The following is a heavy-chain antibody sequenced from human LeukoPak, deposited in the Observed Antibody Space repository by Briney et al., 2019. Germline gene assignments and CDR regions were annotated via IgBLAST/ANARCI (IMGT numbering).Heavy chain of an antibody. CDR3: ARGFRGPNFDY. V-gene: IGHV4-38-2*02. CDR2: IHYSGNT. J-gene: IGHJ4*02. Sequence: PSETLSLTCTVAGYSMNNGFYWGWIRPPPGKGLEWIGTIHYSGNTDYNPSLKSRVTISGDTSKDHFSLKLSSVTAADTAVYYCARGFRGPNFDYWGQGTLVTVSS. CDR1: GYSMNNGFY. D-gene: IGHD3-10*01.